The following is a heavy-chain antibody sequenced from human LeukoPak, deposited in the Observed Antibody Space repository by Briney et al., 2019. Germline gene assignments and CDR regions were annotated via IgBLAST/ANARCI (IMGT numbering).Heavy chain of an antibody. CDR3: ARAGYCSGGSCYPYYYYYYMDV. CDR1: EYTFTGYQ. CDR2: MNPNSGGT. D-gene: IGHD2-15*01. V-gene: IGHV1-2*06. Sequence: ASVKVSCKASEYTFTGYQMHWVRQAPGQGLEWMGRMNPNSGGTDYAQRLQGRVTMTTDTSTSTAYMELRSLRSDDTAVYYCARAGYCSGGSCYPYYYYYYMDVWGKGTTVTVSS. J-gene: IGHJ6*03.